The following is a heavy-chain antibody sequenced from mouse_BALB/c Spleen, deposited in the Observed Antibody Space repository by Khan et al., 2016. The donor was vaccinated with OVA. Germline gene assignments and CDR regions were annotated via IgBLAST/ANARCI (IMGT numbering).Heavy chain of an antibody. CDR3: AREESLYYCVY. J-gene: IGHJ2*01. D-gene: IGHD6-2*01. CDR1: GYIFTNYW. V-gene: IGHV1S132*01. CDR2: IYPGTDTT. Sequence: VQLQESGAELVRPGASVKLSCRTSGYIFTNYWIHWVKQRSGQGLEWIARIYPGTDTTYYNEKLKDKATLTADRSSSTAYMQLSSLKSEYSAVYFCAREESLYYCVYWGQGTTLTVSS.